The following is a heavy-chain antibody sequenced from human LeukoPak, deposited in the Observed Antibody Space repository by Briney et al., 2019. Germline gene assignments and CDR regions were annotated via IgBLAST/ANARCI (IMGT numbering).Heavy chain of an antibody. CDR2: IYYSGST. Sequence: SETLSLTCTVSGGSISSYYWSWIRQPPGKGLEWIGYIYYSGSTNYNPSLKSRVTISVDTSKNQFSLKLSSVTAADTAVYYCARDLRDEGPYYYYYMDVWGKGTTVTVSS. D-gene: IGHD4-17*01. CDR1: GGSISSYY. V-gene: IGHV4-59*01. CDR3: ARDLRDEGPYYYYYMDV. J-gene: IGHJ6*03.